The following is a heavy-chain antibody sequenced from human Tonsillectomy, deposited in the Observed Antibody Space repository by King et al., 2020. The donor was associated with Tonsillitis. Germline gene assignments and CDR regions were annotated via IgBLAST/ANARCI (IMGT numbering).Heavy chain of an antibody. V-gene: IGHV3-21*01. J-gene: IGHJ6*03. CDR3: ARDMAQWKPPNYYYYYMDV. Sequence: DVQLVESGGGLVKPGGSLRLSCAASGFTFSSYSINWVRQAPGKGLEWVSSITSSSSYIYYADSVKGRFTITRDNAKNSLYLQMNSLRAEDTAVYYCARDMAQWKPPNYYYYYMDVWGKGTTVTVSS. CDR1: GFTFSSYS. CDR2: ITSSSSYI. D-gene: IGHD1-26*01.